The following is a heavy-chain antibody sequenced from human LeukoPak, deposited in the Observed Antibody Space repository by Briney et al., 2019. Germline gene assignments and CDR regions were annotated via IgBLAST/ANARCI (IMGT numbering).Heavy chain of an antibody. Sequence: SGGSLRLSCAASGFTFTSSAMSWVRQVPGKGLEWVSSISGSDSRASYADSVKGRFTIYRDSSENTLYLQMKSLRAEDTAVYYCAKDPYCTSLSCHYYFDYWRQGTLVTVSS. CDR1: GFTFTSSA. D-gene: IGHD2-2*01. CDR3: AKDPYCTSLSCHYYFDY. J-gene: IGHJ4*02. V-gene: IGHV3-23*01. CDR2: ISGSDSRA.